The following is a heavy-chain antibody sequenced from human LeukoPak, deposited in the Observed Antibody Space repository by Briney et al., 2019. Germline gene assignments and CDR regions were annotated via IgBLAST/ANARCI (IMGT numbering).Heavy chain of an antibody. D-gene: IGHD5-12*01. V-gene: IGHV4-59*08. J-gene: IGHJ4*02. Sequence: SETLSLTCTVSGCSISSYYWSWIRQPPGKGLEWIGYIYYSGSTNYNPSLKSRVTISVDTSKNQFSLKLSSVTAADTAVYYCATSGSTKRYFDYWGQGTLVTVSS. CDR3: ATSGSTKRYFDY. CDR2: IYYSGST. CDR1: GCSISSYY.